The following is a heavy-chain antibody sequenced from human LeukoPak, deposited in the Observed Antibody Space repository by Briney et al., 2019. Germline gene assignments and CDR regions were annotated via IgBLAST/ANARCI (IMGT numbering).Heavy chain of an antibody. CDR2: LYYSGST. V-gene: IGHV4-39*01. CDR3: ARHTRPGYSGYENAFGI. D-gene: IGHD5-12*01. J-gene: IGHJ3*02. CDR1: GGSISTSNYY. Sequence: SETLSLTCTVSGGSISTSNYYWDWIRQPPGKGLEWIGDLYYSGSTHYNPSLKSRVTISVDTSKNQFSLKLNSVTAADTAVYYCARHTRPGYSGYENAFGIWGQGTMVTVSS.